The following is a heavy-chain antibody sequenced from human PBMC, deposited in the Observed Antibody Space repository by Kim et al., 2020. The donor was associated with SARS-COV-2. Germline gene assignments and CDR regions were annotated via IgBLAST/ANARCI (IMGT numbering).Heavy chain of an antibody. CDR1: GGSISSGGYY. J-gene: IGHJ3*02. CDR3: AGARITMIVVVNAFDI. CDR2: IYYSGNT. D-gene: IGHD3-22*01. V-gene: IGHV4-31*03. Sequence: SETLSLTCTVSGGSISSGGYYWSWIRQHQGKGLEWIGYIYYSGNTYYNPSLKSRVTISVDTSKNQFSLKLSSVTAADTAVYYCAGARITMIVVVNAFDIWGQGTMVTVSS.